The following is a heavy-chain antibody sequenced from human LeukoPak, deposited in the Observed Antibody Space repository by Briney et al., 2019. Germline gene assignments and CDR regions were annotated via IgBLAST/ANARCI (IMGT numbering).Heavy chain of an antibody. Sequence: HPGGSLRLSCAASGFTFSSYAMHWVRQAPGKGLEWVAVIPYDGSNKYYADSVKGRFTISRDNSKNTLYLQMNSLRAEDTAVYYCARGHYYGSGSYYSPCWFDPWGQGTLDTVSS. D-gene: IGHD3-10*01. CDR3: ARGHYYGSGSYYSPCWFDP. CDR1: GFTFSSYA. J-gene: IGHJ5*02. CDR2: IPYDGSNK. V-gene: IGHV3-30-3*01.